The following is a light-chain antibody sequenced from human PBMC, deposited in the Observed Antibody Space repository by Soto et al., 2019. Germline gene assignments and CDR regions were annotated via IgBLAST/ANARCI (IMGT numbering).Light chain of an antibody. J-gene: IGLJ1*01. CDR1: SGDIGTYHY. CDR3: SSYRKSNTFV. CDR2: EVS. V-gene: IGLV2-14*01. Sequence: QSVLAQPASVSGSPGQSITISCTGTSGDIGTYHYVSWFQQHPGKAPKLIIHEVSHRPSGVSTRFSGSKSGTTASLTISGLQAEDEADYYCSSYRKSNTFVFGTGTKVTVL.